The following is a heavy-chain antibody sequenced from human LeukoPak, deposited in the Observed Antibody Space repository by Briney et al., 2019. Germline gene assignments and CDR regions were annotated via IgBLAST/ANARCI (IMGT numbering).Heavy chain of an antibody. Sequence: PSETLSLTCTVSGGSISSSSYYWGWIRQPPGKGLEWIGSIYYSGSTYYNPSLKSRVTISVDKSKNQFSLKLSSVTAADTAVYYCASLGQLAAAGKDYWGQGTLVTVSS. D-gene: IGHD6-13*01. CDR2: IYYSGST. J-gene: IGHJ4*02. CDR3: ASLGQLAAAGKDY. CDR1: GGSISSSSYY. V-gene: IGHV4-39*07.